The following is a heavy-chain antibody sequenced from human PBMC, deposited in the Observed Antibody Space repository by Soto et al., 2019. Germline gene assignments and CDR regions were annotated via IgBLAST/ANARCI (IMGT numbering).Heavy chain of an antibody. D-gene: IGHD3-22*01. J-gene: IGHJ6*02. CDR3: ARGDATKIIVTTYYGLDV. V-gene: IGHV1-69*12. CDR2: IIPVFGTP. CDR1: GGSFSNYG. Sequence: QVQVVQSGAEVKKPGSSVKVSCKASGGSFSNYGISWMRQAPGQGLEWMGGIIPVFGTPHYAQKFQDRVTITADESTSTVHMEVSSLTSEDMAVYYCARGDATKIIVTTYYGLDVWGQGTTVTVSS.